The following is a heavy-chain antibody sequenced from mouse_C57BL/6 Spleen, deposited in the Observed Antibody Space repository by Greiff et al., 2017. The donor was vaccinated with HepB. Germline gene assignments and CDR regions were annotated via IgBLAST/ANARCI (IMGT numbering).Heavy chain of an antibody. D-gene: IGHD3-3*01. CDR3: ARDADTRGYFDV. J-gene: IGHJ1*03. V-gene: IGHV5-4*01. CDR1: GFTFSSYA. CDR2: ISDGGSYT. Sequence: EVNVVESGGGLVKPGGSLKLSCAASGFTFSSYAMSWVRQTPEKRLEWVATISDGGSYTYYPDNVKGRFTISRDNAKNNLYLQMSHLKSEDTAMYYCARDADTRGYFDVWGTGTTVTVSS.